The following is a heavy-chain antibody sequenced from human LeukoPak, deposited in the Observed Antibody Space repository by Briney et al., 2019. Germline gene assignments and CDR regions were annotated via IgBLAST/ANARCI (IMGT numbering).Heavy chain of an antibody. CDR1: GGSISTSTSY. CDR2: IYATGST. Sequence: SETLSLTCTVSGGSISTSTSYWGWIRQPPGKGLEWIGSIYATGSTYYNPSLKSRVTISVDTSKNQFSLKLSSVTAADTAVYYCARESRDYYDSSGYQTPGVDYWGQGTLVTVSS. J-gene: IGHJ4*02. D-gene: IGHD3-22*01. V-gene: IGHV4-39*07. CDR3: ARESRDYYDSSGYQTPGVDY.